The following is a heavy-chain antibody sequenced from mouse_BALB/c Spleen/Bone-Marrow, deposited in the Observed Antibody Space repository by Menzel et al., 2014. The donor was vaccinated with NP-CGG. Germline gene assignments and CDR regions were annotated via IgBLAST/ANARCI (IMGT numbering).Heavy chain of an antibody. J-gene: IGHJ4*01. Sequence: VKLQESGPGLVAPSQSLSITRTVSGFSLTGYGVNWVRRPPGKGLEWLGMIWGDGSTDYNSALKSRLSISKDNSKSQAFLKMNSLQTDDTARYYCAIYGHYAMDYWGQGTSVTVSS. D-gene: IGHD1-1*02. CDR1: GFSLTGYG. CDR3: AIYGHYAMDY. CDR2: IWGDGST. V-gene: IGHV2-6-7*02.